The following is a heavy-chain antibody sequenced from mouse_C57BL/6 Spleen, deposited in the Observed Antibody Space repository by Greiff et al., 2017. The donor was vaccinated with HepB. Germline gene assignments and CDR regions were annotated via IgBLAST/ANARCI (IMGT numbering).Heavy chain of an antibody. CDR2: IDPSDSET. D-gene: IGHD2-5*01. J-gene: IGHJ4*01. Sequence: QVQLQQSGAELVRPGSSVKLSCKASGYTFTSYWMHWVKQRPIQGLEWIGNIDPSDSETHYNQKFKDKATLTVDKSSSTAYMQLSSLTSEDSAVYYCARSHYSNYNYAMDYWGQGTSVTVSS. V-gene: IGHV1-52*01. CDR3: ARSHYSNYNYAMDY. CDR1: GYTFTSYW.